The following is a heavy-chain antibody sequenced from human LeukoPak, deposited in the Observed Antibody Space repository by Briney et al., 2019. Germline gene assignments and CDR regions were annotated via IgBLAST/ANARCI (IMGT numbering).Heavy chain of an antibody. Sequence: GGSLRLSCAASGFTFSSYEMNWVRQAPGKGLEWVSYISSSGSTIYYADSVKGRFTISRDNAKNSLYLQMNSLRAEDTAVYYCARFEQWLVQGGFDYWGQGTLVTVSS. CDR2: ISSSGSTI. CDR3: ARFEQWLVQGGFDY. V-gene: IGHV3-48*03. J-gene: IGHJ4*02. CDR1: GFTFSSYE. D-gene: IGHD6-19*01.